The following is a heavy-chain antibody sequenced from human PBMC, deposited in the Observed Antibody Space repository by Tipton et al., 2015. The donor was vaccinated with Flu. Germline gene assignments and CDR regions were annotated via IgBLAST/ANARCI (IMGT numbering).Heavy chain of an antibody. V-gene: IGHV3-74*01. D-gene: IGHD4-17*01. CDR1: GFTFSSYW. CDR2: INSDGSST. CDR3: AREMTRETAFDI. J-gene: IGHJ3*02. Sequence: GSLRLSCAASGFTFSSYWMHWVRQAPGKGLVWVSRINSDGSSTSYADSVKGRFTISRDNAKNTLYLQMNSLRAEDTAVYYCAREMTRETAFDIWGQGTMVTVSS.